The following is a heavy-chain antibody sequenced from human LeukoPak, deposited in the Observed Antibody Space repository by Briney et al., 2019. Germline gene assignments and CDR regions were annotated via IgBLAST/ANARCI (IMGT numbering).Heavy chain of an antibody. D-gene: IGHD3-16*01. Sequence: SGTLSLTCAVSGGSISSSKWWSWVRQPPRKGLEWIAEIHLDGDTNYNPSLKSRVTISIDKSKNQFSLTLTSVTAADTAVYYCATVSFKSLPNWGQGTLVTVSS. V-gene: IGHV4-4*02. CDR2: IHLDGDT. CDR3: ATVSFKSLPN. CDR1: GGSISSSKW. J-gene: IGHJ4*02.